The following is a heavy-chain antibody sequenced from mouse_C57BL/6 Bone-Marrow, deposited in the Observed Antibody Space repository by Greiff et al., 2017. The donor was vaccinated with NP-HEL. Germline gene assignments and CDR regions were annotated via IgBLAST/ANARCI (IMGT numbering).Heavy chain of an antibody. D-gene: IGHD1-1*02. V-gene: IGHV5-9-1*02. CDR2: ISSGGDYI. CDR1: GFTFSSYA. J-gene: IGHJ1*03. Sequence: EVMLVESGEGLVKPGGSLQLSCAASGFTFSSYAMSWVRQTPEKRLEWVAYISSGGDYIYYADTVKGRFTISRDNARNTLYLQMSSLKSEDTAMYYCTNIWWYFDVWGTGTTVTVSS. CDR3: TNIWWYFDV.